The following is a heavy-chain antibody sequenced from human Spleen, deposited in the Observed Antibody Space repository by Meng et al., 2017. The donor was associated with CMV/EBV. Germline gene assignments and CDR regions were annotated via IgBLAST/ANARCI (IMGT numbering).Heavy chain of an antibody. V-gene: IGHV3-30*02. CDR2: LRFDGGNK. CDR3: AKDGGPIAVAGTHQGY. CDR1: GFTFDDYA. D-gene: IGHD6-19*01. J-gene: IGHJ4*02. Sequence: GESLKISCAASGFTFDDYAMHWVRQAPGKGLEWVAFLRFDGGNKYYADSVKGRFTISRDNSKNTLYLQMNSLRAEDTAVYYCAKDGGPIAVAGTHQGYWGQGTLVTVSS.